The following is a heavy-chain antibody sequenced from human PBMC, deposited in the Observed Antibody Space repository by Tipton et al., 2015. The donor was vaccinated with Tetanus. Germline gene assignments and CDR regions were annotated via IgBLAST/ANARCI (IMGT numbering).Heavy chain of an antibody. D-gene: IGHD6-13*01. CDR1: GITLSDFG. CDR3: AKEGLSAFDY. V-gene: IGHV3-33*06. CDR2: IWYDGINK. Sequence: SGITLSDFGMHWVRQAPDKGLEWVAVIWYDGINKHYADSVKGRFTISRDNSKNTLYLQMNSLRAEDTAVYYCAKEGLSAFDYWGQGTLVSVSP. J-gene: IGHJ4*02.